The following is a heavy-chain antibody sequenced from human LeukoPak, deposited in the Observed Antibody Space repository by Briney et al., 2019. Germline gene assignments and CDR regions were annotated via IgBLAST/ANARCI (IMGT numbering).Heavy chain of an antibody. CDR2: ISGSGGST. J-gene: IGHJ3*02. CDR1: GFTLSSYT. Sequence: GGSLRLSCAASGFTLSSYTMTWVRQAPGKGLEWVSGISGSGGSTYYADSVKGRFTIPRDNSKNTLYLQMNRLRAEDTALYYCAKGIVVVPAARDDAFDIWGQGTMVTVSS. CDR3: AKGIVVVPAARDDAFDI. D-gene: IGHD2-2*01. V-gene: IGHV3-23*01.